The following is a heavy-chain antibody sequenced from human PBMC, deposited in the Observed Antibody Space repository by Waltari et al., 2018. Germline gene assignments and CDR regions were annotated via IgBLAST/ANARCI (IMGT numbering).Heavy chain of an antibody. V-gene: IGHV3-15*01. D-gene: IGHD3-3*01. J-gene: IGHJ4*02. CDR1: GFTFSNAW. CDR3: TTDQRSVYDFWSGYYTDY. Sequence: EVQLVESGGGLVKPGGSLRLSCAASGFTFSNAWMSWVRQAPGKGLEWVGRMKSKTEGGTTDYAAPVKGRFTISRDDSKNTLYLKMNSLKTEDTAVYYCTTDQRSVYDFWSGYYTDYWGQGTLVTVSS. CDR2: MKSKTEGGTT.